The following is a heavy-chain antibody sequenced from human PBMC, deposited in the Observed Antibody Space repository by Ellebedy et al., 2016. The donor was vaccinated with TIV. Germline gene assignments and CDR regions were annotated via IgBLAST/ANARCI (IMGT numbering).Heavy chain of an antibody. V-gene: IGHV1-18*04. CDR3: ARQSHYYDSSGYYPYYYYYGMDV. D-gene: IGHD3-22*01. J-gene: IGHJ6*02. CDR1: GYTFTSYG. Sequence: AASVKVSCKASGYTFTSYGISWVRQAPGQGLEWMGWISAYNGNTNYAQKLQGRVTMTTDTSTSTAYMELRSLRSDDTAVYYCARQSHYYDSSGYYPYYYYYGMDVWGQGTTVTVSS. CDR2: ISAYNGNT.